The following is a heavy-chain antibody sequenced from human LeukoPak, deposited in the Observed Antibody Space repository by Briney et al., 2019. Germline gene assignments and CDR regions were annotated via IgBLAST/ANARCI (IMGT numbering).Heavy chain of an antibody. CDR1: GFTFTDYN. CDR2: ISSSSTYI. V-gene: IGHV3-21*01. Sequence: PGGSLRLSCAASGFTFTDYNMNWVRPAAGKGLEWVSSISSSSTYIYYADSVKGRFTISRDNAKNSLYLQMNSLSAEDTAVYYCARDRDFDYWGQGTLVTVSS. CDR3: ARDRDFDY. J-gene: IGHJ4*02.